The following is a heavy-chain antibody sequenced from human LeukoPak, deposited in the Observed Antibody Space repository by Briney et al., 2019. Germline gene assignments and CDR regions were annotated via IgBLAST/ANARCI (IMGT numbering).Heavy chain of an antibody. CDR3: AKDNQWLVLSLGDV. CDR2: ISGSGGRT. CDR1: GFTFSSYA. V-gene: IGHV3-23*01. D-gene: IGHD6-19*01. J-gene: IGHJ6*02. Sequence: PGGSLRLSCAASGFTFSSYAMNWVSQAPGKGLEWVSSISGSGGRTYSADSVKGRFTISRDNSKNTLYLQMNSLRAEDTAVYYCAKDNQWLVLSLGDVWGQGTTVTVSS.